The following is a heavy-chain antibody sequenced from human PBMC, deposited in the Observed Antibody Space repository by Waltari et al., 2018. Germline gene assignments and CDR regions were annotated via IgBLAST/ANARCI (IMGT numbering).Heavy chain of an antibody. J-gene: IGHJ5*02. D-gene: IGHD6-6*01. CDR1: GYTLTDYY. CDR2: LDPEDGET. V-gene: IGHV1-69-2*01. CDR3: ATDIRSSSSRAWFDP. Sequence: EVRLIQSGTEVKKPGAKVQISCKISGYTLTDYYIHWIQQAPGKGLQWMGFLDPEDGETYDAESFQGRVTISADTSSGTAYMELSSLRSEDTALYYCATDIRSSSSRAWFDPWGQGTLVTVSS.